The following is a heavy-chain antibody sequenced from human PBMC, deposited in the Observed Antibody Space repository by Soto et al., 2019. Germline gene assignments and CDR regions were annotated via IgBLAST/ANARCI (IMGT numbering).Heavy chain of an antibody. CDR2: ISSSGSTI. V-gene: IGHV3-11*01. D-gene: IGHD2-2*02. Sequence: PGGSLRLSCAASGFTFSDYYMSWIRQAPGKGLEWVSYISSSGSTIYYADSVKGRFTISRDNAKNSLYLQMNSLRAEDTAVYYCARDPVYCSSTSCYTPPNNWFDPWGQGTLVTVSS. J-gene: IGHJ5*02. CDR1: GFTFSDYY. CDR3: ARDPVYCSSTSCYTPPNNWFDP.